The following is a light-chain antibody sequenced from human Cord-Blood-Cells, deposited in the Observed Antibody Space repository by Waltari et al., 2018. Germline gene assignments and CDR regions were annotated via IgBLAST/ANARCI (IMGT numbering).Light chain of an antibody. CDR1: QSVSSY. J-gene: IGKJ5*01. V-gene: IGKV3-11*01. CDR2: DAS. Sequence: IVLTQSPATLSLSPEERATLSCRASQSVSSYLAWYQQKPGQAPRLLIYDASNRATGIPARFSGSGSGTDFTLTISSLEPEDFAVYYCQQRSNWPPITFGQGTRLEIK. CDR3: QQRSNWPPIT.